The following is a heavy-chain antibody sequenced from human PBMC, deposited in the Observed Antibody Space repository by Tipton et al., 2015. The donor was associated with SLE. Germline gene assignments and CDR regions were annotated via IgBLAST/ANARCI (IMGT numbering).Heavy chain of an antibody. Sequence: TLSLTCTVSGGSISSSSYYWSWIRQHPGKGLEWIGYIYYSGSTYYNPSLKSRVTISVDTSKNQFSLKLSSVTAADTAVYYCVGQTIFGSLRALDYWGLGTLVTVSS. CDR1: GGSISSSSYY. CDR3: VGQTIFGSLRALDY. V-gene: IGHV4-31*03. CDR2: IYYSGST. J-gene: IGHJ4*02. D-gene: IGHD3-3*01.